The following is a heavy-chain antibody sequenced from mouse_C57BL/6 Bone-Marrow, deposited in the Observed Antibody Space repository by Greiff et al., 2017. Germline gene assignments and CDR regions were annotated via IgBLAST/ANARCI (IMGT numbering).Heavy chain of an antibody. V-gene: IGHV1-76*01. J-gene: IGHJ1*03. CDR2: IYPGSGNT. Sequence: QVQLQQSGAELVRPGASVKLSCKASGYTFTDYYINWVKQRPGQGLEWIARIYPGSGNTYYNEKFKGKATLTAEKSSSTAYMQLSSLTSEDSAVYFCARSRAISYYEGYFDVWGTGTTVTVSS. CDR3: ARSRAISYYEGYFDV. D-gene: IGHD1-1*01. CDR1: GYTFTDYY.